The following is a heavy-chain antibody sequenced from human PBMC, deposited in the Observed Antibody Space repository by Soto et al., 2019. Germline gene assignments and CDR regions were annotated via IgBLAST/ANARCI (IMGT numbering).Heavy chain of an antibody. CDR1: GGSFSGYY. CDR2: INHSGST. Sequence: SETLSLTCAVYGGSFSGYYWSWIRQPPGKGLEWIGEINHSGSTNYNPSLKSRVTISVDTSKNQFSLKLSSVTAADTAVYYCARGGPYGEWELLGWFDPWGQGTLVTVSS. J-gene: IGHJ5*02. V-gene: IGHV4-34*01. CDR3: ARGGPYGEWELLGWFDP. D-gene: IGHD1-26*01.